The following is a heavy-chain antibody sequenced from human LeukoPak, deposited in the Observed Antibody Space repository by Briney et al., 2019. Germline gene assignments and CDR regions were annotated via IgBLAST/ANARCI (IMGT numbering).Heavy chain of an antibody. CDR1: GFTFSSYG. V-gene: IGHV3-30*02. CDR3: AKDPATPDFWSGYYPDGWFDP. D-gene: IGHD3-3*01. J-gene: IGHJ5*02. Sequence: PGGSLRLSCAASGFTFSSYGMHWVRQAPGKGLEWVAFTRYDGSNKYYADSVKGRFTISRDNSKNTLYLQMNSLRAEDTAVYYCAKDPATPDFWSGYYPDGWFDPWGQGTLVTVSS. CDR2: TRYDGSNK.